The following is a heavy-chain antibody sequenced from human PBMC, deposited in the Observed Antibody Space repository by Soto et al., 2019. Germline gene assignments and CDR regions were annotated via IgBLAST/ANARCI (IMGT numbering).Heavy chain of an antibody. Sequence: GGSLRLSCAASGFTFSSYNMNWVRQAPGKGLEWVSYISSSSNTIYYADSVKGRFTISRDNAKNSLYLQMNSLRDEDTAVYYYARRSLGTSLDAFDIWGQGTMVTVSS. J-gene: IGHJ3*02. CDR1: GFTFSSYN. CDR3: ARRSLGTSLDAFDI. D-gene: IGHD6-13*01. CDR2: ISSSSNTI. V-gene: IGHV3-48*02.